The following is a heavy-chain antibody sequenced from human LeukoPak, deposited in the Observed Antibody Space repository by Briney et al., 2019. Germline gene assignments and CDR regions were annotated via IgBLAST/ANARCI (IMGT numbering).Heavy chain of an antibody. Sequence: SETLSLTCSVSGVSMSSSSYYWGWIRQPPGRGLEWIGSVYYTGGTYYNPSLKSRVTISVDTSKNQFSLKLSSVTAADTAVYYCARGSSLTGSTVNAFDIWGQGTMVTVSS. CDR3: ARGSSLTGSTVNAFDI. V-gene: IGHV4-39*07. CDR1: GVSMSSSSYY. D-gene: IGHD3-9*01. CDR2: VYYTGGT. J-gene: IGHJ3*02.